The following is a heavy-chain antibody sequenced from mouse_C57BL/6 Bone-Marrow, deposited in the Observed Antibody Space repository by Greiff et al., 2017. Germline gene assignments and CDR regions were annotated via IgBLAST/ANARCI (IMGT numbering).Heavy chain of an antibody. J-gene: IGHJ2*01. CDR2: IDPETGGT. D-gene: IGHD1-1*01. V-gene: IGHV1-15*01. CDR3: TRSIYYYGSSYIY. CDR1: GYTFTDYE. Sequence: VQLQQSGAELVRPGASVTLSCKASGYTFTDYEMHWVKQTPVHGLEWIGAIDPETGGTAYNQKFKGKAILTADKSSSTAYMELRSLTSEDSAVYYFTRSIYYYGSSYIYWGQGTTLTVSS.